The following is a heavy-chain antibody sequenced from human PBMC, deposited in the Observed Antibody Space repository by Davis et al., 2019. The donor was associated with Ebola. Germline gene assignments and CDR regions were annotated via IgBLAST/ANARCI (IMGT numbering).Heavy chain of an antibody. D-gene: IGHD2-21*02. CDR3: AKDLYGDYDLDS. J-gene: IGHJ4*02. V-gene: IGHV3-11*01. Sequence: GESLKISCAASGFIFSDYYMSWIRQAPGKGLEFVAYISSGGKTIYYADSVKGRFTISRDNSKNTLYLQMNSLRAEDTAVYYCAKDLYGDYDLDSWGQGTLVTVSS. CDR2: ISSGGKTI. CDR1: GFIFSDYY.